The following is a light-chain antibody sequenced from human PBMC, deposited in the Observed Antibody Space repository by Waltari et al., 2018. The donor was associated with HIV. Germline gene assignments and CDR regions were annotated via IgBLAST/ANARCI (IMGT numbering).Light chain of an antibody. CDR1: AFTPQY. V-gene: IGLV3-25*03. Sequence: SHELTQPPSVSVSPGQTATITCSRDAFTPQYPHWYQQKPGQAPVLVIYKDSERPSGIPERFSGSSSGTTVTLTISGVQAEDEADYYCQSADSSGTVVFGGGTKLTVL. CDR3: QSADSSGTVV. CDR2: KDS. J-gene: IGLJ2*01.